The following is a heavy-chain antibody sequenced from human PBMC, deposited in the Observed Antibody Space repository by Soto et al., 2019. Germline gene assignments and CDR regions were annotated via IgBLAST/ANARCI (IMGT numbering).Heavy chain of an antibody. Sequence: LRLSCAAAGFAFSTYAMTWVRQAPGKGLEWVSVISGSGGSSYYAASVKGRFTISRDNSKNTLFLQMNGLRAEDTAVYYCAKVTKRAAAGRYEYYKYGMDVWGQGTTVTVS. CDR1: GFAFSTYA. CDR2: ISGSGGSS. D-gene: IGHD6-13*01. J-gene: IGHJ6*02. CDR3: AKVTKRAAAGRYEYYKYGMDV. V-gene: IGHV3-23*01.